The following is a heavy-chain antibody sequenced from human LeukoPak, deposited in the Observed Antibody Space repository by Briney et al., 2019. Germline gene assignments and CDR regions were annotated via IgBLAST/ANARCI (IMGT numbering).Heavy chain of an antibody. Sequence: ASVKVSCKASGYPFISYFIHWVRQAPGQGLEWMGIINPSSGDTKYAQQFQGRVTVTTDTSTSTIYMELSSLRSDDTGVYYCARDALTVAALGYFDSWGQGTLVTVSS. CDR3: ARDALTVAALGYFDS. J-gene: IGHJ4*02. CDR1: GYPFISYF. D-gene: IGHD6-13*01. CDR2: INPSSGDT. V-gene: IGHV1-46*01.